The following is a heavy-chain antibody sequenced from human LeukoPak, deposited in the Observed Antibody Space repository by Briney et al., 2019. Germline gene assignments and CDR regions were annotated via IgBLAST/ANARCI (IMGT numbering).Heavy chain of an antibody. J-gene: IGHJ6*02. CDR2: IYTSGST. D-gene: IGHD3-3*01. Sequence: SETLSLTCTVSGGSISSYYWSWIRQPAGKGLEWIGRIYTSGSTNYNPSLKRRVTISVDTSKNQFSLTMSSVTAADTAVYYCANFGYYNYGMDVWGQGTTVTVSS. V-gene: IGHV4-4*07. CDR1: GGSISSYY. CDR3: ANFGYYNYGMDV.